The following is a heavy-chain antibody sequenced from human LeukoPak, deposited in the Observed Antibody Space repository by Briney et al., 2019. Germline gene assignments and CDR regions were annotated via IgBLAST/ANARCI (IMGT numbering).Heavy chain of an antibody. CDR3: VKDGRRSPPC. CDR1: GFIFSNYV. D-gene: IGHD2-15*01. Sequence: SGGSLRLSCAASGFIFSNYVMSWFRQAPGKGPEWVSGINGGGGSTFYAESVTGRFTISRDNSKNTLFLQMNTLRAEDTAVYYCVKDGRRSPPCWGQGTLVTVSS. CDR2: INGGGGST. V-gene: IGHV3-23*01. J-gene: IGHJ4*02.